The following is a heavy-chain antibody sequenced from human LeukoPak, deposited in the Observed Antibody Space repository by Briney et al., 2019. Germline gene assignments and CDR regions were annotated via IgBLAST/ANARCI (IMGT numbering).Heavy chain of an antibody. CDR1: GGSISSGGYY. CDR3: ASSIAAAGRLKD. D-gene: IGHD6-13*01. Sequence: SQTLSLTCTVSGGSISSGGYYWSWIRQPPGKGLEWIGYIYHSGSTYYNPSLKSRVTISVDRSKNQFSLKLSSVTAADTAVYYCASSIAAAGRLKDWGQGTLVTVSS. CDR2: IYHSGST. V-gene: IGHV4-30-2*01. J-gene: IGHJ4*02.